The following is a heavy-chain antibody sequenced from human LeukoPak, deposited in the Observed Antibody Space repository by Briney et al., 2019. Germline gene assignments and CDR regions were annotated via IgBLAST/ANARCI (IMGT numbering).Heavy chain of an antibody. CDR1: GFTFSNYA. V-gene: IGHV3-30-3*01. CDR3: ASLEAVAGTANY. CDR2: IAYDGSNP. Sequence: GGSLRLSCAASGFTFSNYAMHWVRQAPGKGLQWVAVIAYDGSNPYYADSVKGRFSISRDNSKNTLYLQMNSLRAEDTAVYYCASLEAVAGTANYWGQGTLVIVSS. J-gene: IGHJ4*02. D-gene: IGHD6-19*01.